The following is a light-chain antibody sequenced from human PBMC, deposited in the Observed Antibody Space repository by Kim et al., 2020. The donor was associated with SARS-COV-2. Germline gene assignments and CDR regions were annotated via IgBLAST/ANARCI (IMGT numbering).Light chain of an antibody. V-gene: IGKV1-16*01. CDR1: QDIANY. CDR3: QQYDTFPII. J-gene: IGKJ5*01. Sequence: ASVGDTVTSTCRASQDIANYLAWHQQKPGKAPKSLMYAASTLENGVPSRFSGSGSGTDFTLTINSVQPEDFATYYCQQYDTFPIIFGQGTRLEIK. CDR2: AAS.